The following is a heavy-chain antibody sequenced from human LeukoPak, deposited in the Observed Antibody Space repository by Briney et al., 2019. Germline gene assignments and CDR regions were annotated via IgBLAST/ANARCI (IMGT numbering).Heavy chain of an antibody. CDR1: GFTVSNSY. CDR2: LYSGGGA. J-gene: IGHJ4*02. CDR3: VGQTHKDY. Sequence: GSLRLSCAASGFTVSNSYMSWVRQAPGKGLEWVSVLYSGGGAYYTDSVRGRFTISRDSYKNTLYLQMNSLRADDTAVYYCVGQTHKDYWGQGTLVTVSS. V-gene: IGHV3-53*01.